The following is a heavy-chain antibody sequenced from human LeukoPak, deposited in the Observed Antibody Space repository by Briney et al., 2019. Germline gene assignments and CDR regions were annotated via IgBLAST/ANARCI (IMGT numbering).Heavy chain of an antibody. CDR2: ISWNSGNI. D-gene: IGHD6-6*01. V-gene: IGHV3-9*01. J-gene: IGHJ4*02. CDR1: GFTFDDYA. Sequence: QTGGSRRLSCAASGFTFDDYAMHWVRQVPGKGLEWVSGISWNSGNIEYADSVKGRFTISRDNAKKSLFLQMNSLRAEDTALYYCARDPSYSSSSPYFDYWGQGVLVTVSS. CDR3: ARDPSYSSSSPYFDY.